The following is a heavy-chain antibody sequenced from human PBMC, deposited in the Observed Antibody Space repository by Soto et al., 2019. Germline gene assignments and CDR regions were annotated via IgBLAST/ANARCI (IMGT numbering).Heavy chain of an antibody. CDR1: GFTFSSYG. CDR3: ARDMSLFGKPYGMDV. J-gene: IGHJ6*02. V-gene: IGHV3-33*01. CDR2: IWYDGSNK. Sequence: QVQLVESGGGVVQPGRSLRLSCAASGFTFSSYGMHWVRQAPGKGLEWVAVIWYDGSNKYYADSVKGRFTISRDNPKNTLYLQMNSLRAEDTAVYYCARDMSLFGKPYGMDVWGQGTTVTVSS. D-gene: IGHD3-10*02.